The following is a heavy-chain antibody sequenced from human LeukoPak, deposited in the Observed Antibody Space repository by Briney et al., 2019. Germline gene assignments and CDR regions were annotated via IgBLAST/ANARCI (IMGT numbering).Heavy chain of an antibody. Sequence: GESLKISCKGSGYSFTSYWIGWVRQMPGKGLEWMGNIYPGDSDTRYSPSFQGQVTISADKSISTAYLQWSSLKASDTAMYYCARHSVYCSGGSCYPDYWGQGTLVTVSS. CDR2: IYPGDSDT. J-gene: IGHJ4*02. D-gene: IGHD2-15*01. CDR1: GYSFTSYW. CDR3: ARHSVYCSGGSCYPDY. V-gene: IGHV5-51*01.